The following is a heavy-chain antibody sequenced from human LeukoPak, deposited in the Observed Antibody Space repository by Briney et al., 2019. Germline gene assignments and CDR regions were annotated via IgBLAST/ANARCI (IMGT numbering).Heavy chain of an antibody. D-gene: IGHD6-13*01. CDR3: ARGDPGIAAAGKNYYYYYYMDV. Sequence: PSETLSLTCTVSGGSINSYYWSWIRQPAGKGLEWIGRIYTSGSTSNNPSLKSRVTMSVDTSKNQFSLKLTSVTAADTAVYYCARGDPGIAAAGKNYYYYYYMDVWGKGTTVTVSS. V-gene: IGHV4-4*07. J-gene: IGHJ6*03. CDR1: GGSINSYY. CDR2: IYTSGST.